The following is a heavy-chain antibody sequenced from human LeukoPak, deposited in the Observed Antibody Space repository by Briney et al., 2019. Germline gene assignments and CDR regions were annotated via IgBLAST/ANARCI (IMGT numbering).Heavy chain of an antibody. D-gene: IGHD3-10*01. V-gene: IGHV3-23*01. Sequence: PGGSLRLSCAASGFPFTIYAMSWVRQAPGKGLEWVSSIGGSTYYADFVKGRCTISRDTSKNTMYLQMNSLRADDTAIYYCTKYRGFGDSYDSWGQGTLVTVSS. CDR2: IGGST. CDR3: TKYRGFGDSYDS. CDR1: GFPFTIYA. J-gene: IGHJ4*02.